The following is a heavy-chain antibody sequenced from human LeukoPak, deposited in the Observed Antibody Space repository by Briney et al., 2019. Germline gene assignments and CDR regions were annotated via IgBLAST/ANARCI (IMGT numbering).Heavy chain of an antibody. V-gene: IGHV4-38-2*02. D-gene: IGHD4-17*01. CDR2: IYHSGST. Sequence: SETLSLTCTVSGYSLSSGYYWGWIRQPPGKGLEGIGSIYHSGSTYYNPSLKSRVTISVDTSKNQFSLKLSSVTAADTAVYYCARAPHYGDYGADYFDYWGQGTLVTVSS. CDR3: ARAPHYGDYGADYFDY. J-gene: IGHJ4*02. CDR1: GYSLSSGYY.